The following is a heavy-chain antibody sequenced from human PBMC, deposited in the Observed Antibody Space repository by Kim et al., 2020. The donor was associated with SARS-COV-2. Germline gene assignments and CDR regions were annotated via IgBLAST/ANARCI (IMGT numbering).Heavy chain of an antibody. J-gene: IGHJ4*02. V-gene: IGHV3-21*01. D-gene: IGHD2-2*01. CDR3: ARGLGCSSTSCYSDY. Sequence: DSVKGRITIARNNAKNSLYLQMNSLRAEDTAVYYCARGLGCSSTSCYSDYWGQGTLVTVSS.